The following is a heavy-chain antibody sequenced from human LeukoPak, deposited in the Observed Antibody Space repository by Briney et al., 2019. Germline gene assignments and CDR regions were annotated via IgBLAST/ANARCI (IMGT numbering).Heavy chain of an antibody. Sequence: GGPLRLSCAASGFTFSSYWMSWVRQAPGKGLEGVANIKQDGSEKYYVDSVKGRFTISRDNAKNSLYMQMNSLRAEDTAVYYCARCQTYSYGSDYWGQGTLVTVSS. CDR2: IKQDGSEK. D-gene: IGHD5-18*01. CDR1: GFTFSSYW. CDR3: ARCQTYSYGSDY. J-gene: IGHJ4*02. V-gene: IGHV3-7*01.